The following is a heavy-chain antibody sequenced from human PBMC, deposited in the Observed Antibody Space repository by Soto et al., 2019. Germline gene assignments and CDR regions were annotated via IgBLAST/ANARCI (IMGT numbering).Heavy chain of an antibody. J-gene: IGHJ4*02. Sequence: SETLSLTCAVYGGSFSGSYWAWIRQPPGKGLEWIGEINDSGSTHYNPSLKSRVTISVDTSKNQFSLKLSSLTAADTALYYCARVDYSGWTPFDYWGQGALVT. CDR1: GGSFSGSY. CDR2: INDSGST. V-gene: IGHV4-34*01. D-gene: IGHD6-19*01. CDR3: ARVDYSGWTPFDY.